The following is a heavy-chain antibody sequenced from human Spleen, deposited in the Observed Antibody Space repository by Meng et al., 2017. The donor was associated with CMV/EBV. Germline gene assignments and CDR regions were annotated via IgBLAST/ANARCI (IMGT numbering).Heavy chain of an antibody. J-gene: IGHJ6*02. V-gene: IGHV3-33*06. Sequence: GGSLRLSCEASRFTFSSYTMNWVRQAPGKGLEWVAVIWHDGSNKYYTDSVKGRFTISRDNSKNTLYLQMNSLRAEDTAVYYCAKSGLESLPAYYYPMDVWGQGTTVTVSS. CDR3: AKSGLESLPAYYYPMDV. D-gene: IGHD3-16*02. CDR2: IWHDGSNK. CDR1: RFTFSSYT.